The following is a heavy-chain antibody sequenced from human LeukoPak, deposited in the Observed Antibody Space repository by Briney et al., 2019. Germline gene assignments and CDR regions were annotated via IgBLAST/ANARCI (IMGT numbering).Heavy chain of an antibody. CDR2: LGSGGYT. V-gene: IGHV3-13*04. J-gene: IGHJ3*02. CDR3: VRETLGVGPKAFDI. D-gene: IGHD2-8*01. Sequence: GGSLRLSCAASGFTFSNYEIHWVRQAPGKGLEWVSALGSGGYTHYAGSVKGRFTVSREGAKNSLCLQMNSLRAGDTAVYYCVRETLGVGPKAFDIWGQGTMVIVSS. CDR1: GFTFSNYE.